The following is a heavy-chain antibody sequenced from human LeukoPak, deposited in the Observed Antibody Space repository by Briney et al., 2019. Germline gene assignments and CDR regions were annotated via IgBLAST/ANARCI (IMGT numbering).Heavy chain of an antibody. Sequence: VRALRLSCAASGFTFSSYAMHWVRQAPGKGLECVAVISYEVSNKYYADSVKGRFTISRDNSKNTLYLQMNSQRAEDTAVYYCARNVLRYFDWLLHKTYFDYWAQGTLVTISS. V-gene: IGHV3-30-3*01. D-gene: IGHD3-9*01. CDR3: ARNVLRYFDWLLHKTYFDY. CDR2: ISYEVSNK. CDR1: GFTFSSYA. J-gene: IGHJ4*02.